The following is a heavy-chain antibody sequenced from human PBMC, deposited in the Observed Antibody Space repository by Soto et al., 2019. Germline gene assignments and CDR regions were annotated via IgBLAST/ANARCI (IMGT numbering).Heavy chain of an antibody. Sequence: QVQLQESGPGLVKPSQTLSLTCTVSGGSISSGGYYWSWIRQHPGKGLEWIGYIYYSGSTYYNPSLKSRVNISVDKSKNQFSLKLSSVTAADTAVYYCARTSYDSSGTAADPWGQGTLVTVSS. J-gene: IGHJ5*02. CDR1: GGSISSGGYY. V-gene: IGHV4-31*03. CDR3: ARTSYDSSGTAADP. D-gene: IGHD3-22*01. CDR2: IYYSGST.